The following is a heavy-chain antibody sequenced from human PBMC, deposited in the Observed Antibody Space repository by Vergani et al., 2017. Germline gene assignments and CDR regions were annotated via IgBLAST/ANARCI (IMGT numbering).Heavy chain of an antibody. V-gene: IGHV1-18*01. CDR1: GYTFTSYG. CDR2: ISAYNGNT. D-gene: IGHD3-10*01. CDR3: ARVTLLWFGELLSVGSGPFDY. Sequence: QVQLVQSGAEVKKPGASVKVSCKASGYTFTSYGISWVRQAPGQGLEWMGWISAYNGNTNYAQKLQGRVTMTTDTSTSTAYMELRSLSSDDTALYYCARVTLLWFGELLSVGSGPFDYWGQGTLVTVSS. J-gene: IGHJ4*02.